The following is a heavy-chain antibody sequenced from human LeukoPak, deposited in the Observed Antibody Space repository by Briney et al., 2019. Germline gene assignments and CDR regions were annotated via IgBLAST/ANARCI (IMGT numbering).Heavy chain of an antibody. CDR2: MNPNSGNT. CDR1: GYTFTSYD. D-gene: IGHD6-19*01. J-gene: IGHJ4*02. Sequence: GASVKVSCTASGYTFTSYDINWVRQATGQGLEWMGWMNPNSGNTGYAQKFQGRVTMTRNTSISTAYMELSSLRSEDTAVYYCARDSSSGWYEFDYWGQGTLVTVSS. CDR3: ARDSSSGWYEFDY. V-gene: IGHV1-8*01.